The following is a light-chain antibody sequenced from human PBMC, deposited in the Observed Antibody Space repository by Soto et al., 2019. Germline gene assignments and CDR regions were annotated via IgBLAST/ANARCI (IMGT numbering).Light chain of an antibody. CDR1: SSDVGSYNR. CDR2: EVT. V-gene: IGLV2-18*02. J-gene: IGLJ3*02. CDR3: TSYTSSRTWV. Sequence: QSALTQPPSVSGSPGQSVTISCTGTSSDVGSYNRVSWYQQPPGTAPKPMIYEVTNRPSGVPNRFSASKSGNTASLTISGLQAEDEADYYCTSYTSSRTWVFGGGTKL.